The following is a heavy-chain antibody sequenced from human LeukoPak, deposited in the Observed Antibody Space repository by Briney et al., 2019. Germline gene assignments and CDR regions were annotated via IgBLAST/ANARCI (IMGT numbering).Heavy chain of an antibody. V-gene: IGHV3-7*01. D-gene: IGHD1/OR15-1a*01. CDR1: GFTFNRCW. J-gene: IGHJ4*02. Sequence: GGSLRLSCVVSGFTFNRCWMNWVRQAPGKGLEWVAHINPDGRDTYYVDSVKGRFTISRDNSKNTLYLQMNSLRVEDTAMYYCARSIESTSSLKTNFDYWGQGTLVTVSS. CDR3: ARSIESTSSLKTNFDY. CDR2: INPDGRDT.